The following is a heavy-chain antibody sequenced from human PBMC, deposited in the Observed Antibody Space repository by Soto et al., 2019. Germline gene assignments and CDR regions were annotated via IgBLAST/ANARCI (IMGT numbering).Heavy chain of an antibody. J-gene: IGHJ4*02. CDR1: GFTFSSYG. CDR3: ARNPHGAPDYFDY. V-gene: IGHV3-33*01. Sequence: XGSLRLSCAASGFTFSSYGMHGVRQAPGKGLEWVAVIWYDGSNKYYADSVKGRFTISRDNSKNTLYLQMNSLRAEDTAVYYCARNPHGAPDYFDYWGQGTLVTVSS. CDR2: IWYDGSNK. D-gene: IGHD3-10*01.